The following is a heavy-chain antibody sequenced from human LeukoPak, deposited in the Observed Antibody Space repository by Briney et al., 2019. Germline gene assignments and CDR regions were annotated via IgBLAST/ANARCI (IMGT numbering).Heavy chain of an antibody. J-gene: IGHJ4*02. CDR2: INPSGGST. CDR1: GYTFTSYY. CDR3: ARSRPPPTGSIAAAGPKDGAFDY. V-gene: IGHV1-46*01. Sequence: ASVKVSCKASGYTFTSYYMHWVRQAPGQGLEWMGIINPSGGSTSYAQKFQGRVTMTRDTSTSTVYMELSSLRSEDTAVYYCARSRPPPTGSIAAAGPKDGAFDYWGQGTLVTVSS. D-gene: IGHD6-13*01.